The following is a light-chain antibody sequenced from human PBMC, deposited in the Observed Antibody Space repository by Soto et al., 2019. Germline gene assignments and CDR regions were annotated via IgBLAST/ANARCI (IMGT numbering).Light chain of an antibody. CDR2: DAS. V-gene: IGKV3-11*01. CDR1: QSVSSY. Sequence: EIVLTQSPATLSLSPGERATLSCRASQSVSSYLAWYQQKPGQAPRLLIYDASNRATGIPARFSGSGSGTDFTLTLSSLEPEDFAVYYCQQRSNWLLIFGGGNKVEIK. J-gene: IGKJ4*01. CDR3: QQRSNWLLI.